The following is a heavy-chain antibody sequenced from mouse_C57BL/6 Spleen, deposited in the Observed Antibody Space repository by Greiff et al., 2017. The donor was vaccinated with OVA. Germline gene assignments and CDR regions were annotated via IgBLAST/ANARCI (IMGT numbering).Heavy chain of an antibody. J-gene: IGHJ4*01. V-gene: IGHV1-61*01. CDR3: ARGRDYGAMDY. Sequence: VQLQQPGAELVRPGSSVKLSCKASGYTFTSYWMDWVKQRPGQGLEWIGNIYPSDSETHYNQKFKDKATLTVDKSSSTAYMQLSSLTSEDSAVYYCARGRDYGAMDYWGQGTSVTVSS. CDR1: GYTFTSYW. CDR2: IYPSDSET.